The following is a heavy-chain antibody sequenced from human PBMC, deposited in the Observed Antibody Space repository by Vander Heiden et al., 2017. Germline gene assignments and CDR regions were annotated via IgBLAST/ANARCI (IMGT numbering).Heavy chain of an antibody. J-gene: IGHJ4*01. CDR3: AEDRTFGYSNYYIDN. CDR1: GLASSNFG. CDR2: ISYDGNSQ. D-gene: IGHD4-4*01. V-gene: IGHV3-30*18. Sequence: VQLVESGGGVVKPVRLGRLSCAASGLASSNFGMHWVRRHPGKWLEWGAVISYDGNSQYYQDVGKGRFIISRYNYKKTVYLQMKSLRVADKAMYYCAEDRTFGYSNYYIDNWG.